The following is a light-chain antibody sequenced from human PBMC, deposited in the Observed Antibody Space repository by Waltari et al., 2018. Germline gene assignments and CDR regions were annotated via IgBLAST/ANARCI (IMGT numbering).Light chain of an antibody. V-gene: IGKV3-11*01. CDR2: DAS. J-gene: IGKJ1*01. Sequence: EIVLTQSPATLSLSPGERATLSCRASQSVSSYLAWYQQKPGQAPRLLIYDASNRATGIPARFSGSGPGTDFTLTISSLEPEDFAVYYCQQRSNWPPTWTFDQGTKVEIK. CDR1: QSVSSY. CDR3: QQRSNWPPTWT.